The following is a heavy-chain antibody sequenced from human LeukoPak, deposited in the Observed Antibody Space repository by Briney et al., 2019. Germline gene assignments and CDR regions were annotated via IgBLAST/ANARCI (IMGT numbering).Heavy chain of an antibody. J-gene: IGHJ4*02. CDR3: ARVGYSGSYYNNRPLDY. Sequence: ASVKVSCKASGYTFSDYYMHWVRQAPGQGLEWMGWISAYNGNTNYAQKLQGRVTMTTDTSTSTAYMELRSLRSDDTAVYYCARVGYSGSYYNNRPLDYWGQGTLVTVSS. D-gene: IGHD1-26*01. CDR1: GYTFSDYY. CDR2: ISAYNGNT. V-gene: IGHV1-18*04.